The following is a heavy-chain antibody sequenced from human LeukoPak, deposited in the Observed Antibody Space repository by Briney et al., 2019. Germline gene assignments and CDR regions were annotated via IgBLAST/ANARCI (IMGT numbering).Heavy chain of an antibody. V-gene: IGHV3-48*01. Sequence: GGSLRLSCAASGFTFSSYSMNWVRQAPGKGLEWVSYISSSSSTIYYADSVKGRFTISRDNAKNSLYLQMNSLRAEDTAVYYCAREGDFDWLSIFDYWGQGTLVTVSS. J-gene: IGHJ4*02. D-gene: IGHD3-9*01. CDR2: ISSSSSTI. CDR1: GFTFSSYS. CDR3: AREGDFDWLSIFDY.